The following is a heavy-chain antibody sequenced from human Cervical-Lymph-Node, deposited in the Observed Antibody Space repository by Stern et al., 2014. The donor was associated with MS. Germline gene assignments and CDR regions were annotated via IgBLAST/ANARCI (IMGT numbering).Heavy chain of an antibody. CDR3: ARRGHGYMGIDY. Sequence: VQLVQSGAEVKKPGESLTISCEVSGYRFTNNWIGWGRQMPGKGLEGMGIIYPGDSETRYSPSFQGQVTILVDKSNTTTYLQWSSLKASDTAIYYCARRGHGYMGIDYWGQGTLVTVSS. CDR2: IYPGDSET. D-gene: IGHD1-1*01. CDR1: GYRFTNNW. V-gene: IGHV5-51*03. J-gene: IGHJ4*02.